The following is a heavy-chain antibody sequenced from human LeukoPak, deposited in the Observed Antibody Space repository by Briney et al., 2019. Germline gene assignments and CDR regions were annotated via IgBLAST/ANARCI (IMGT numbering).Heavy chain of an antibody. CDR2: ISSSGSTI. J-gene: IGHJ3*02. CDR1: GFSISSYW. V-gene: IGHV3-48*01. D-gene: IGHD3-22*01. CDR3: AKALRGFTMIVPHDAFDI. Sequence: GGSLRLSCEASGFSISSYWMTWVRQAPGKGLEWVSYISSSGSTIYYADSVKGRFTISRDNSKNTLYLQMNSLRAEDTAVYYCAKALRGFTMIVPHDAFDIWGQGTMVTVSS.